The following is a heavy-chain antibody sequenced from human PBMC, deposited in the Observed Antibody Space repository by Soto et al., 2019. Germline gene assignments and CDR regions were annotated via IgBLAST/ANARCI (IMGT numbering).Heavy chain of an antibody. V-gene: IGHV3-53*01. D-gene: IGHD1-1*01. CDR1: GFTGRGKKY. Sequence: PGGSLRLSCAAFGFTGRGKKYVAWVRQAPGKGLEWVSALYDLDGTYYADSVKGRFKTSSDSSRTTVYLQMNSLRPDDTAVYSCATWHLQEHAYDIWGQGT. CDR2: LYDLDGT. J-gene: IGHJ3*02. CDR3: ATWHLQEHAYDI.